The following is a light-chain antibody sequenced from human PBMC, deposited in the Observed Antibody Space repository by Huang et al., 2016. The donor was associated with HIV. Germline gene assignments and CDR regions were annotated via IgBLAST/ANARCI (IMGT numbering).Light chain of an antibody. CDR3: QQYYRLPQT. V-gene: IGKV4-1*01. CDR1: QSVLYSSNSKNY. J-gene: IGKJ1*01. Sequence: DIVMTQSPDSLTVSLGERATIKCRSSQSVLYSSNSKNYLAWFQQKPGRAPRLRIYWASARESGVPDRFSGSGSGTDFTLTIDRLEAEDAAIYYCQQYYRLPQTFGQGTRVEIK. CDR2: WAS.